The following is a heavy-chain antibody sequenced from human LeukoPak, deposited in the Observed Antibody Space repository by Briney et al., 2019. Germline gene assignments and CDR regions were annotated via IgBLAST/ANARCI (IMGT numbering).Heavy chain of an antibody. V-gene: IGHV3-23*01. CDR1: GFTFSSYA. CDR2: ISGSGGST. D-gene: IGHD2-8*01. Sequence: GGPLRLSCAASGFTFSSYAMSWVRQAPGKGLEWVSAISGSGGSTYYADSVKGRFTISRDNSKNTLYLQMNSLRAEDTAVYYCAKGMAYYYYYMDVWGKGTTVTVSS. CDR3: AKGMAYYYYYMDV. J-gene: IGHJ6*03.